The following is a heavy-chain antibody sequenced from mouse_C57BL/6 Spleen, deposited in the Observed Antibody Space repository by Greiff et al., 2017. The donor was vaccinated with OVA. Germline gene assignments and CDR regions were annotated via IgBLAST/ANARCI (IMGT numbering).Heavy chain of an antibody. CDR1: GYTFTSYW. J-gene: IGHJ2*01. CDR3: AKEEGPIYYEFDY. Sequence: QVQLQQPGAELVMPGASVKLPCKASGYTFTSYWMHWVKQRPGQGLEWIGEIDPSDSYTNYNQKFKGKSTLPVDKSSSTAYMQLSSLTSDDSAVYYCAKEEGPIYYEFDYWGQGTTLTVSS. CDR2: IDPSDSYT. V-gene: IGHV1-69*01. D-gene: IGHD2-4*01.